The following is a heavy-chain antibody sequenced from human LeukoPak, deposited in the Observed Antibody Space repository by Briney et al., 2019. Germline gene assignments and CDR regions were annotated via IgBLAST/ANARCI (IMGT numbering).Heavy chain of an antibody. Sequence: GGSLRLSCAASGFTFSSHWMHWVRQAPGKGLVWVSRINSDGSSISYADSVKGRFTISRDNAKNTLYLQMNSLRAEDTAVYYCASSGQQWLVRFCDYWGQGTLVTVSS. D-gene: IGHD6-19*01. J-gene: IGHJ4*02. CDR3: ASSGQQWLVRFCDY. CDR2: INSDGSSI. V-gene: IGHV3-74*01. CDR1: GFTFSSHW.